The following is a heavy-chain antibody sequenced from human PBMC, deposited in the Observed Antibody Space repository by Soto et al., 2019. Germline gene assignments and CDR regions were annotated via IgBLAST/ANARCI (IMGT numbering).Heavy chain of an antibody. CDR3: ASSSTGDYFDY. D-gene: IGHD2-2*01. CDR1: GGSISSYY. J-gene: IGHJ4*02. CDR2: IYYSGST. V-gene: IGHV4-59*01. Sequence: SETLSLTCTVSGGSISSYYWNWIRQPPGKGLEWIGYIYYSGSTNYNPSLKSRVTISVDTSKNQFSLKLSSVTAADTAVYYCASSSTGDYFDYWGQGTLVTVSS.